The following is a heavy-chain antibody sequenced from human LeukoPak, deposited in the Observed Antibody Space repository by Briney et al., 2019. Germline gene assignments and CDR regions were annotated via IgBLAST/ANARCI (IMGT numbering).Heavy chain of an antibody. V-gene: IGHV3-74*01. D-gene: IGHD2-8*02. J-gene: IGHJ6*02. Sequence: TGGSLRLSCAASGFSPSGYWMHWVRQAPGKGLVWVSRISPEGSGTTYADSVKGRFTISRDNAKNTLYLQMNSLRDEDAAVYHCTRVQAGRSGLMDVWGRGTTVTVSS. CDR2: ISPEGSGT. CDR3: TRVQAGRSGLMDV. CDR1: GFSPSGYW.